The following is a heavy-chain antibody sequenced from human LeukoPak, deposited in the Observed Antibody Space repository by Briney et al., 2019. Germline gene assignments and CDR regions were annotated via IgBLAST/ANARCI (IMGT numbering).Heavy chain of an antibody. CDR2: IYTSGST. D-gene: IGHD6-13*01. CDR1: GGSISSYY. V-gene: IGHV4-4*07. Sequence: PSETLSLTGTVSGGSISSYYWSWIRQPAGKGLEWIGRIYTSGSTNYNPSLKSRVTMSVDTSKNQFSLKLSSVTAADTAVYYCARDGAGGSSSWYWQGYFDYWGQGTLVTVSS. CDR3: ARDGAGGSSSWYWQGYFDY. J-gene: IGHJ4*02.